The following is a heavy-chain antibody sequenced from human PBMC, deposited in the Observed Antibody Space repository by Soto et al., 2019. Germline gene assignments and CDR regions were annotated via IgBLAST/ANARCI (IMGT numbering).Heavy chain of an antibody. D-gene: IGHD2-15*01. V-gene: IGHV1-69*06. Sequence: AVKVSCKASGRTFGRYAISWVRLAPGQSLEWMGQINAGFGATDLAQMFQGRVTITADKSTTTVYMELSSLRSDDTAVYYCATDCSGGSCYGASGMDVWGQGTTVTVSS. CDR3: ATDCSGGSCYGASGMDV. CDR1: GRTFGRYA. CDR2: INAGFGAT. J-gene: IGHJ6*02.